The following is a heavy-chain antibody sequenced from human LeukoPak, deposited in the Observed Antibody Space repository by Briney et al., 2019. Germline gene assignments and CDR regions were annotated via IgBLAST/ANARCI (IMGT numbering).Heavy chain of an antibody. Sequence: GGSLRLSCEASGFTFDNYAMSWVRQAPGKGLEWVSATSNSGVSTHYADSVKGRFTISRDNSKNTLFLHMNTLRADDMAVYYCAKDLYPHGRAEYFQHWGQGTLVTVSS. CDR3: AKDLYPHGRAEYFQH. CDR2: TSNSGVST. D-gene: IGHD2-2*02. V-gene: IGHV3-23*01. CDR1: GFTFDNYA. J-gene: IGHJ1*01.